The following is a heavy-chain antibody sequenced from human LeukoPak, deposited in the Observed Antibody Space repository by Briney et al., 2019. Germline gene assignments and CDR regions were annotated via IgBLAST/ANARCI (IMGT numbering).Heavy chain of an antibody. CDR1: GGSFSGYY. CDR2: INHSGST. Sequence: PSETLSLTCAVYGGSFSGYYWSWIRQPPGKGLEWIGEINHSGSTNYNPSLKSRVTISVDTSKNQFSLKLSSVTAADTAVYYCPRVRGRWFDPWGQGTLVTVSS. D-gene: IGHD3-10*01. J-gene: IGHJ5*02. CDR3: PRVRGRWFDP. V-gene: IGHV4-34*01.